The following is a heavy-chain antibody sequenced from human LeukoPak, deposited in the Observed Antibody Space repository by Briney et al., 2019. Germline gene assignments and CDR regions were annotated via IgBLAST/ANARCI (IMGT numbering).Heavy chain of an antibody. J-gene: IGHJ3*02. CDR3: AGGEERPHDAFDI. CDR1: GFTFSSYV. D-gene: IGHD1-26*01. CDR2: IWYDGSNK. V-gene: IGHV3-33*01. Sequence: QPGRSLRLSCAASGFTFSSYVMHWVRQAPGKGLEWVAVIWYDGSNKYYADSVKGRFTISRDNSKNTLYLQMNSLRAEDTAVYYCAGGEERPHDAFDIWGQGTMVTVSS.